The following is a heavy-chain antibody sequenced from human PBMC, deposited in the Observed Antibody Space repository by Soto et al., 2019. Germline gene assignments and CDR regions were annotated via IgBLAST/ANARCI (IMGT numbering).Heavy chain of an antibody. CDR1: GFTFIDYY. Sequence: QVQLVESGGGLVKPGGSLRLSCAASGFTFIDYYMSWIRQAPGKGLEWVSYISSGGSYTKYADFVKGRFNFSKDNAKISLYQPMNSLSAENTAVYSWETDKACCFARASTPLPGYWGQGTLVTVSS. D-gene: IGHD2-15*01. J-gene: IGHJ4*02. CDR2: ISSGGSYT. V-gene: IGHV3-11*05. CDR3: ETDKACCFARASTPLPGY.